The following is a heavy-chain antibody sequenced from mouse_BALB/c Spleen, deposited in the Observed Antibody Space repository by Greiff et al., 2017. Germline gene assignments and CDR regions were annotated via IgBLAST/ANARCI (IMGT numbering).Heavy chain of an antibody. CDR2: INPSTGYT. CDR3: ARSRGRGGLDY. J-gene: IGHJ2*01. V-gene: IGHV1-7*01. CDR1: GYTFTSYW. Sequence: QVQLKQSGAELAKPGASVKMSCKASGYTFTSYWMHWVKQRPGQGLEWIGYINPSTGYTEYNQKFKDKATLTADKSSSTAYMQLSSLTSEDSAVYYCARSRGRGGLDYWGQGTTLTVSS. D-gene: IGHD3-3*01.